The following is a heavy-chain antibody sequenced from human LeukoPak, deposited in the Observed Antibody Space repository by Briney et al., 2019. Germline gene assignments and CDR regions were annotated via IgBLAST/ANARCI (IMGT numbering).Heavy chain of an antibody. CDR1: GYTFTSYD. V-gene: IGHV1-8*03. Sequence: GASVKVSCKASGYTFTSYDINWVRQATGQGLEWMGWMNPNSGNTGYAQKFQGRVTITRNTSISTAYMELSSLRSEDTAVYYCARVDFWSGYYSSDYYYYYMDVWGKGTTVTVSS. CDR3: ARVDFWSGYYSSDYYYYYMDV. CDR2: MNPNSGNT. D-gene: IGHD3-3*01. J-gene: IGHJ6*03.